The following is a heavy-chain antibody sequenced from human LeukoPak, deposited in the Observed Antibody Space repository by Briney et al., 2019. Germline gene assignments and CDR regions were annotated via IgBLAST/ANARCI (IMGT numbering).Heavy chain of an antibody. D-gene: IGHD3-22*01. J-gene: IGHJ6*03. CDR3: AKDGGGYYPYYYYYMDV. Sequence: GGSLRLSCAASGFTFSSYEMNWVRQAPGKGLEWVSYISSSGSTIYYADSVKGRFTISRDNSKNTLYLQMNSLRAEDTAVYYCAKDGGGYYPYYYYYMDVWGKGTTVTISS. CDR1: GFTFSSYE. V-gene: IGHV3-48*03. CDR2: ISSSGSTI.